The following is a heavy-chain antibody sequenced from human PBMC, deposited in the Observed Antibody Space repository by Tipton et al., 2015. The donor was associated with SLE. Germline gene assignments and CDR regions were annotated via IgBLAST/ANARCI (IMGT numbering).Heavy chain of an antibody. Sequence: SGPEVKKPGSSVKVSCKASGGTFSSYAISWVRQAPGQGLEWMGGIIPIFGTANYAQKFQGRVTITTDESTSTAYMELSSLRSEDAAVYYCARVSGYSYAKGYYMDVWGKGTTVTVSS. V-gene: IGHV1-69*05. CDR3: ARVSGYSYAKGYYMDV. CDR1: GGTFSSYA. CDR2: IIPIFGTA. J-gene: IGHJ6*03. D-gene: IGHD5-18*01.